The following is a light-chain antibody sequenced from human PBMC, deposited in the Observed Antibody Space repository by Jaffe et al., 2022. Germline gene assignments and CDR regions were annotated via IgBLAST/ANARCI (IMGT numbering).Light chain of an antibody. Sequence: SYELTQPPSLSVSPGQTASISCSGDKLGDKYACWYQQKPGQSPVLVMYEDDKRPSGIPERFSGSNSGNTATLTISGTQAMDEADYYCQAWDSNTAVFGGGTKLTVL. J-gene: IGLJ2*01. CDR2: EDD. CDR1: KLGDKY. CDR3: QAWDSNTAV. V-gene: IGLV3-1*01.